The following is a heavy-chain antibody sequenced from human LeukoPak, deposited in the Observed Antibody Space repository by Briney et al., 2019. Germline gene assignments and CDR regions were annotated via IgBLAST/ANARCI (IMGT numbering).Heavy chain of an antibody. CDR2: ISWNSDSI. J-gene: IGHJ4*02. CDR3: AKVGDDGIFYDY. CDR1: GFTFDDYG. Sequence: PGGSLRLSCAASGFTFDDYGMSWVRQAPGKGLEWVSGISWNSDSIGYADSVRGRFTISRDNAENSLLLQMNSLRTEDTALYYCAKVGDDGIFYDYWGQGTLVTVSS. V-gene: IGHV3-9*01. D-gene: IGHD3-16*01.